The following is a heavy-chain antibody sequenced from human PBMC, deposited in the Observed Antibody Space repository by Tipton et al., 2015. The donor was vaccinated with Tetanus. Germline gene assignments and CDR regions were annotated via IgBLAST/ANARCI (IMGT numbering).Heavy chain of an antibody. CDR2: IYYSGST. D-gene: IGHD3-22*01. CDR1: GGSISSSSYY. CDR3: ARTFTYYYDSSGYCPTCLGY. J-gene: IGHJ4*02. Sequence: TLSLTCTVSGGSISSSSYYWGWIRQPPGKGLEWIGSIYYSGSTYYNPPLKSRVTISVDTSKNHFSLKLSSVTAADTAVYYCARTFTYYYDSSGYCPTCLGYWGQGTLVTVSS. V-gene: IGHV4-39*01.